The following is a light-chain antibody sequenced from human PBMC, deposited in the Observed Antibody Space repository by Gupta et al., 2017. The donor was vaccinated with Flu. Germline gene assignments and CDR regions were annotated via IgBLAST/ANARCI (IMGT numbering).Light chain of an antibody. CDR1: QGIGND. V-gene: IGKV1-6*01. J-gene: IGKJ2*03. CDR3: RQHYSYPHS. CDR2: ASS. Sequence: AIQMTQSPSSLSASAGDRVTITCRASQGIGNDLGWYQQKPGRAPRLLIYASSSLQRGVPSRFSGSGSGTDFTLTISSLQAEDFATYYCRQHYSYPHSFGQGTKLEIK.